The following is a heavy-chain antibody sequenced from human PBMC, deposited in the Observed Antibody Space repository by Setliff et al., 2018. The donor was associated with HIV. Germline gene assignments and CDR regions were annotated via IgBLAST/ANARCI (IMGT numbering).Heavy chain of an antibody. CDR3: ARRGSGFFHYYYYMDV. D-gene: IGHD3-10*01. V-gene: IGHV4-61*09. CDR1: GDSITSGTYY. CDR2: ISTSGTT. J-gene: IGHJ6*03. Sequence: SETLSLTCTVSGDSITSGTYYWSWIRQPAGMRLEWIGHISTSGTTNYNTSLKSRVTISADTSKNQFSLKLSSVTAADTAVYYCARRGSGFFHYYYYMDVWGKGTTVTVSS.